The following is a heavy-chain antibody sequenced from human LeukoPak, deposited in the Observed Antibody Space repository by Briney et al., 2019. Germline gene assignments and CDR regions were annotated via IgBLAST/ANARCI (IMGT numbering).Heavy chain of an antibody. CDR1: GFTFSSYA. D-gene: IGHD1-26*01. V-gene: IGHV3-30*18. CDR3: AKDRAGGIKPAHAFDI. J-gene: IGHJ3*02. Sequence: PGGSLRLSCAASGFTFSSYAMSWVRQAPGKGLEWVAVISYDGSNKYYADSVEGRFTISRDNSKNTLYLQMNSLRAEDTAVYYCAKDRAGGIKPAHAFDIWGQGTMVTVSS. CDR2: ISYDGSNK.